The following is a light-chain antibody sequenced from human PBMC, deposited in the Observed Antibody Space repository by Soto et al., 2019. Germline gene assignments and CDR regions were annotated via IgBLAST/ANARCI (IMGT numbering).Light chain of an antibody. CDR2: WAS. CDR3: QQHYSTPLT. Sequence: DIVMTQSHESLAVSLGERATINCKSSQSVLYSSNNKNYLAWYQQKPGQPPKLLIYWASTRESGVPDRISGSGSGTDFTLTISSLQAEDVAVYYCQQHYSTPLTFGGGTKVDIK. CDR1: QSVLYSSNNKNY. J-gene: IGKJ4*01. V-gene: IGKV4-1*01.